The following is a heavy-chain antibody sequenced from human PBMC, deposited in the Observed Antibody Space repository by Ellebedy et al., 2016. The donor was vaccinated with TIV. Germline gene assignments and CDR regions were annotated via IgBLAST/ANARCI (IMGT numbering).Heavy chain of an antibody. Sequence: GESLKISCAASGFTFSNYAMAWVRQAPGRGLEWVSAIGPWTDYTFYANSVKGRFTFSRDNSKNSLYLQMNSLRAEDTAVYYCARVGTMVNWYFDLWGRGTLVTVSS. V-gene: IGHV3-23*01. CDR2: IGPWTDYT. CDR3: ARVGTMVNWYFDL. CDR1: GFTFSNYA. D-gene: IGHD3-10*01. J-gene: IGHJ2*01.